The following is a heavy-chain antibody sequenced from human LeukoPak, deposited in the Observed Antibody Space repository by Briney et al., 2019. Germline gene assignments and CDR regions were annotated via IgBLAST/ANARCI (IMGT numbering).Heavy chain of an antibody. Sequence: AASVKVSCKASGYTFTDYYMNWVRQAPGQGLEWMGWFNPKSGGSSYAQNFQGRITMTRDTSITTAYMELSRLRSDDTAVYYCARGVSVFGFCSGSENWFDPWGQGTLVTVSS. J-gene: IGHJ5*02. D-gene: IGHD3-3*01. CDR1: GYTFTDYY. V-gene: IGHV1-2*02. CDR2: FNPKSGGS. CDR3: ARGVSVFGFCSGSENWFDP.